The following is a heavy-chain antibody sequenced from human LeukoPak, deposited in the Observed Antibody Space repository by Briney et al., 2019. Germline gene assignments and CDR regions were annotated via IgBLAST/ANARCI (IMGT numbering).Heavy chain of an antibody. CDR2: INPNSGGT. CDR3: ARRGYYDFWSGYYDWDSAEFDY. J-gene: IGHJ4*02. D-gene: IGHD3-3*01. CDR1: GYTFTGYY. V-gene: IGHV1-2*02. Sequence: GASVKVSCKASGYTFTGYYMHWVRQAPGQGLEWMGWINPNSGGTNYAQKFQGRVTMTTDTSTSTAYMELRSLRSDDTAVYYCARRGYYDFWSGYYDWDSAEFDYWGQGTLVTVSS.